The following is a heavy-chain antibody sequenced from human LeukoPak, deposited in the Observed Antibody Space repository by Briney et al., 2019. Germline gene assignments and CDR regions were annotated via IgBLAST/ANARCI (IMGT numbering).Heavy chain of an antibody. CDR2: INAGNGNT. CDR1: GYTFTSYA. V-gene: IGHV1-3*01. Sequence: ASVKVSCKASGYTFTSYAMHWVRQAPGQRLEWMGWINAGNGNTKYSQKFQGRVTITRDTSASTAYMELSSLRSEDTAVYCCARQGGLLWFGELYNWFDPWGQGTLVTVSS. J-gene: IGHJ5*02. D-gene: IGHD3-10*01. CDR3: ARQGGLLWFGELYNWFDP.